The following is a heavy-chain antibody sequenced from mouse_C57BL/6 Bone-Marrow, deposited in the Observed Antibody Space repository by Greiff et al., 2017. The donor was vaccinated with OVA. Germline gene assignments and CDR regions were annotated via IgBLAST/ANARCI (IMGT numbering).Heavy chain of an antibody. CDR2: IDPNSGGT. Sequence: QVQLQQPGAELVTPGASVKLSCKASGYTFTSYWMHWVKQRPGRGLEWIGRIDPNSGGTKSNEKFNGKATLTVDKPSSTAYMQLSSLTSEDSAVYYCARSDYYDSSYVGYFDVWGTGTTVTVSS. D-gene: IGHD1-1*01. V-gene: IGHV1-72*01. CDR1: GYTFTSYW. CDR3: ARSDYYDSSYVGYFDV. J-gene: IGHJ1*03.